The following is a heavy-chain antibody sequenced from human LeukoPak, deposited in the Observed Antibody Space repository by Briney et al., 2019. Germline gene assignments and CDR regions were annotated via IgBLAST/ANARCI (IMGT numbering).Heavy chain of an antibody. V-gene: IGHV2-26*04. CDR1: GFSLSNARMG. Sequence: SGPTLVNPTETLTLTCTVSGFSLSNARMGVSWIRQPPGKTLEWLAHIFSNDEKSYSTSLKSRLTISKDTSKSQVVLTMTNMDPVDTATCYCAWIGGCSSTSCYAFDIWGQGTMVTVSS. J-gene: IGHJ3*02. D-gene: IGHD2-2*01. CDR3: AWIGGCSSTSCYAFDI. CDR2: IFSNDEK.